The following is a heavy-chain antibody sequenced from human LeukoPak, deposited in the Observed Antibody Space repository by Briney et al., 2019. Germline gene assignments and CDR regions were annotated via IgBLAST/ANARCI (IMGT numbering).Heavy chain of an antibody. Sequence: PSETLSLTCAVYGESFSGYYWSWIRQPPGKGLEWIGEINHSGSTNYNPSLKSRVTISVDTSKNQFSLKLSSVTAADTAVYYCARGNLYSSSWYAHWGQGTLVTVSS. CDR2: INHSGST. CDR1: GESFSGYY. V-gene: IGHV4-34*01. CDR3: ARGNLYSSSWYAH. J-gene: IGHJ5*02. D-gene: IGHD6-13*01.